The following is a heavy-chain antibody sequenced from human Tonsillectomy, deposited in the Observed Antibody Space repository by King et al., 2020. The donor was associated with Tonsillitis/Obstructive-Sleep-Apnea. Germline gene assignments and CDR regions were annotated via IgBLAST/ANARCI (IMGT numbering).Heavy chain of an antibody. D-gene: IGHD6-6*01. Sequence: VQLVESGGGVVQPGRSLRLSCGGSGFSFSHYGIHWVRQAPGKRLEWVALIEYDGSDKYYGDSVKGRFTISRDNSKNTLFLQMDRLRVEDTAVYYCVRDKAEYSSSWRLKYWGQGTLVTVSS. CDR2: IEYDGSDK. V-gene: IGHV3-33*05. CDR1: GFSFSHYG. J-gene: IGHJ4*02. CDR3: VRDKAEYSSSWRLKY.